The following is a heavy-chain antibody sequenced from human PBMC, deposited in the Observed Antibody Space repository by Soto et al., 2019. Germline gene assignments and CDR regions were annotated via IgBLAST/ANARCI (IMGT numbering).Heavy chain of an antibody. CDR2: IFSHDEK. CDR3: ARTQYDSLTGYTKDNWFDP. CDR1: WFSLSKARMG. D-gene: IGHD3-9*01. Sequence: EFGPTLVNPTETLTLTCTVSWFSLSKARMGVSWIRQPPGKALEWLAHIFSHDEKSYSTSLKSRLTISKDTAKSQVVLTMNNMDPVDTATYYCARTQYDSLTGYTKDNWFDPWGQGTLVTISS. J-gene: IGHJ5*02. V-gene: IGHV2-26*01.